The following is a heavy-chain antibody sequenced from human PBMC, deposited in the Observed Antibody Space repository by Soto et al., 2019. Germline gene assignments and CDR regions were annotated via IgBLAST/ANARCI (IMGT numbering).Heavy chain of an antibody. V-gene: IGHV4-34*01. D-gene: IGHD3-3*01. J-gene: IGHJ6*02. CDR2: INHSGST. Sequence: SETLSLTCAVYGGSFSGYYWSWIRQPPGKGLEWIGEINHSGSTNYNPSLKSRVTISVDTSKNQFSLKLSSVTAADTAVYYCARRTIFGMVTTYGMDVWGQGTTVTVSS. CDR3: ARRTIFGMVTTYGMDV. CDR1: GGSFSGYY.